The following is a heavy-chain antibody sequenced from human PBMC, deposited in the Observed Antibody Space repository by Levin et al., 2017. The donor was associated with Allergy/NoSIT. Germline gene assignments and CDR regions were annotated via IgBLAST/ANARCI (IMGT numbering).Heavy chain of an antibody. CDR3: ASSHDYYGSGSYLRANWFDP. D-gene: IGHD3-10*01. CDR2: IYHSGST. CDR1: GGSISSSNW. V-gene: IGHV4-4*02. Sequence: TLSLTCAVSGGSISSSNWWSWVRQPPGKGLEWIGEIYHSGSTNYNPSLKSRVTISVDKSKNQFSLKLSSVTAADTAVYYCASSHDYYGSGSYLRANWFDPWGQGTLVTVSS. J-gene: IGHJ5*02.